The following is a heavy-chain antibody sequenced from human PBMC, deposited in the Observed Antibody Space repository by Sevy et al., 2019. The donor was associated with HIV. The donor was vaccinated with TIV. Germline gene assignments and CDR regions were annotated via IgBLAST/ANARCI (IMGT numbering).Heavy chain of an antibody. CDR2: ICGGDTTT. CDR3: AAISGYCRDGTCYAGTSIDQ. V-gene: IGHV3-11*01. Sequence: GGSLRLSCAASGFNLTDYYINWIRQAPGKGLEWISYICGGDTTTYYSDSVKGRFTVSRDNAKNSVFLQMISLRAGDTAVYYCAAISGYCRDGTCYAGTSIDQWGERSLVTVSS. J-gene: IGHJ4*02. D-gene: IGHD2-15*01. CDR1: GFNLTDYY.